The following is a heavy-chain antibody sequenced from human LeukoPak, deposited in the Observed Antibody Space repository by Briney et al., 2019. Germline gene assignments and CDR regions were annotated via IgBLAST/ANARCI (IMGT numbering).Heavy chain of an antibody. CDR2: INPSGGST. Sequence: GASVKVSCKASRYTFTSYYMHWVRQAPGQGLEWMGIINPSGGSTSYAQKFQGRVTMTRDTSTSTVYMELRSLRSDDTAVYYCARGGAAGVDYWGQGTLVTVSS. V-gene: IGHV1-46*01. CDR3: ARGGAAGVDY. J-gene: IGHJ4*02. D-gene: IGHD6-13*01. CDR1: RYTFTSYY.